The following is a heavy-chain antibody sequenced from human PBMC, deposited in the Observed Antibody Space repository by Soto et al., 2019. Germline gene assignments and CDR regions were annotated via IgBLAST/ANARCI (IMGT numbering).Heavy chain of an antibody. Sequence: PGGSLRLSCAASGFTFSNYEMNWVRQAPGKGLEWVSYISSSGSTIYYADSVKGRFNISRDNAKNSLYLQMNSLRAEDTAVYYCARGQWLGHNWFDPWGQGTLVTVSS. V-gene: IGHV3-48*03. CDR1: GFTFSNYE. J-gene: IGHJ5*02. CDR3: ARGQWLGHNWFDP. CDR2: ISSSGSTI. D-gene: IGHD6-19*01.